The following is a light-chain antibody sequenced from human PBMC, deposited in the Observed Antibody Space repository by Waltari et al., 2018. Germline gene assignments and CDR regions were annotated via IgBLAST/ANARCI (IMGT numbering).Light chain of an antibody. Sequence: QSVLTQPPSVSGAPGQRVTISCTGSSSNIGAGYDVHWYQQLPGTAPKLLIYANTNRPSGVPDRFSGSKSGTSASLAITGLQAKDEADYYCQSHDSSHYVFGTGTKVTVL. CDR3: QSHDSSHYV. J-gene: IGLJ1*01. V-gene: IGLV1-40*01. CDR1: SSNIGAGYD. CDR2: ANT.